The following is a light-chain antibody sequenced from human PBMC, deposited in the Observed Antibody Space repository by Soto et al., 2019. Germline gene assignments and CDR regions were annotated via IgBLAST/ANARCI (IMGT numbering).Light chain of an antibody. CDR2: GAS. CDR3: QQSTSWPFP. J-gene: IGKJ3*01. V-gene: IGKV3D-15*01. Sequence: VTLSLSPGKIAFLSCKTSQSVTSTYLAWYQQKPGQAPRLLIYGASSRATGIPDRFSGSGSGTEFTLTISSLQSGDFAVYYCQQSTSWPFPFGPGTKVDIK. CDR1: QSVTSTY.